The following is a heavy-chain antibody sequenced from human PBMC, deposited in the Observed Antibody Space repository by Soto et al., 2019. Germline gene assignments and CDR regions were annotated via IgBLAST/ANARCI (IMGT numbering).Heavy chain of an antibody. D-gene: IGHD3-16*02. CDR2: INHSGST. Sequence: QVQLQQWGAGLLKPSETLSLTCAVYGGSFSGYFWSWIRQPPGKGLEWIGEINHSGSTNYNPSLKSRVTISVDTSKNQFSLKLSSVTAADTAVYYCARVDYIWGSYRLSAFDIWGQGTMVTVSS. CDR3: ARVDYIWGSYRLSAFDI. CDR1: GGSFSGYF. J-gene: IGHJ3*02. V-gene: IGHV4-34*01.